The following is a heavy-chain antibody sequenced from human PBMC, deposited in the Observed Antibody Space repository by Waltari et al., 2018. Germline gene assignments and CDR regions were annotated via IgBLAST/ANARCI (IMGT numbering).Heavy chain of an antibody. D-gene: IGHD6-13*01. CDR1: GFTFDDYA. CDR3: AKDRGSSWFFDY. CDR2: ISWNSGSI. J-gene: IGHJ4*02. V-gene: IGHV3-9*01. Sequence: EVQLVESGGGLVQPGRSLRLSCAASGFTFDDYAMPWVRQAPGKGLEWVSGISWNSGSIGYADSVKGRFTISRDNAKNSLYLQMNSLRAEDTALYYCAKDRGSSWFFDYWGQGTLVTVSS.